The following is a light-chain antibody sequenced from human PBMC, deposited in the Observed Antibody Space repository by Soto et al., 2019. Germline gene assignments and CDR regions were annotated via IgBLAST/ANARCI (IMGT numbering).Light chain of an antibody. CDR2: DVS. CDR3: SSYTSSSTGV. V-gene: IGLV2-14*01. CDR1: SSDVGGYNY. J-gene: IGLJ1*01. Sequence: QSALTQPASVSGSPGQSITISCTGTSSDVGGYNYVSWYQQHPGKAPKLMIYDVSNRPSGVSNRFSGSKSGNTASLTISGLQAEDEADYYCSSYTSSSTGVFGTGTKPIVL.